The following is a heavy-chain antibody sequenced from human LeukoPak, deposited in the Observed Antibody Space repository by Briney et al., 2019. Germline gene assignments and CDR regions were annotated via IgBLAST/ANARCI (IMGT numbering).Heavy chain of an antibody. J-gene: IGHJ4*02. Sequence: SETLSLTCTVSGYSISSGYYWGWIRQPPGKGLEWIGSMYHSGSTDYNPSLKSRVSISVDTSKNQFSLKLSSVTAADTAVYYCARAGYSYDVRGVYFDYWGQGTLVTVSS. CDR2: MYHSGST. CDR1: GYSISSGYY. V-gene: IGHV4-38-2*02. D-gene: IGHD5-18*01. CDR3: ARAGYSYDVRGVYFDY.